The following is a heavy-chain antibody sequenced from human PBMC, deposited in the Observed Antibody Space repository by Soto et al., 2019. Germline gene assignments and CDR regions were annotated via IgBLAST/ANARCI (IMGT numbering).Heavy chain of an antibody. J-gene: IGHJ4*02. V-gene: IGHV3-72*01. CDR2: SRNKVDSYTT. CDR1: GFTFSDYH. CDR3: VGESFYRLDY. Sequence: GGSLRLSCAVSGFTFSDYHMNWVRQAPGKGLEWLGRSRNKVDSYTTEYAASVKGRFTISRDNSKNSLYLQMNGLKTGDAAGYYCVGESFYRLDYWGRGALVTVSS. D-gene: IGHD3-16*01.